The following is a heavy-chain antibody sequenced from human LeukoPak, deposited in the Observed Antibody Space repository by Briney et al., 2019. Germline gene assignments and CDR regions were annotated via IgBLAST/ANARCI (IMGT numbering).Heavy chain of an antibody. V-gene: IGHV1-2*02. CDR1: GYTFSYFG. CDR3: AKVKQQLVGKKLSYYYYMDV. D-gene: IGHD6-13*01. J-gene: IGHJ6*03. Sequence: ASVKVSCKASGYTFSYFGVSWVRQAPGQGLEWMGWIIPNTGGTKYAQKFQGRVTMSRDTSISTAYMELSRLSSDDTAVYYCAKVKQQLVGKKLSYYYYMDVWGKGTTVTVSS. CDR2: IIPNTGGT.